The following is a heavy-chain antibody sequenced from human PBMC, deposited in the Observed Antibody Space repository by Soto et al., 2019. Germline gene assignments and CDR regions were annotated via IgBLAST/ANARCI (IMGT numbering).Heavy chain of an antibody. J-gene: IGHJ4*02. D-gene: IGHD6-13*01. CDR3: ASQSSAAEYYFDY. Sequence: SETLSLTCAVSGGSISSGGYSWSWIRQPPGKGLEWIGYIYHSGSTYYNPSLKSRVTISVDRSENQFSLKLSSVTAADTAVYYCASQSSAAEYYFDYWGQGTLVTVSS. CDR1: GGSISSGGYS. V-gene: IGHV4-30-2*01. CDR2: IYHSGST.